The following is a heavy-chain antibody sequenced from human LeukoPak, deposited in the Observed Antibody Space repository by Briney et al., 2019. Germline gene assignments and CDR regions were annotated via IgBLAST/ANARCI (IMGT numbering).Heavy chain of an antibody. CDR3: ARQPSYSYGYKDY. D-gene: IGHD5-18*01. V-gene: IGHV4-39*07. CDR2: IYYSGST. J-gene: IGHJ4*02. CDR1: GGSISSYY. Sequence: SETLSLTCTVSGGSISSYYWGWIRQPPGKGLEWIGSIYYSGSTYYNPSLKSRVTISVDTSKNQFSLKLSSVTAADTAVYYCARQPSYSYGYKDYWGQGTLVTVSS.